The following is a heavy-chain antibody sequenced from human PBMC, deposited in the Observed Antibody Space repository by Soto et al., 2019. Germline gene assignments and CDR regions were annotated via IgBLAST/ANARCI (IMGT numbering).Heavy chain of an antibody. Sequence: QVQLVQSGAEVKKPGASVKVSCKASGYTFTSYDINWVRQATGQGLEWMGWMNPNSGNTGYAQKFQGRVTMTRNTSISTAYMELSSLRSEDTAVYYCARVSFIAAAGRRRQYWFDPWGQGTLVTVS. CDR1: GYTFTSYD. J-gene: IGHJ5*02. V-gene: IGHV1-8*01. D-gene: IGHD6-13*01. CDR3: ARVSFIAAAGRRRQYWFDP. CDR2: MNPNSGNT.